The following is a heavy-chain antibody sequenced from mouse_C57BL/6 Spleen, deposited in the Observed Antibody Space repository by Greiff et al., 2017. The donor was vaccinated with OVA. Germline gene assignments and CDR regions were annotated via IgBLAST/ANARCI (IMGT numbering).Heavy chain of an antibody. CDR1: GYTFTSYW. Sequence: QVQLQQPGAELVKPGASVKLSCKASGYTFTSYWMQWVKQRPGQGLEWIGEIDPSDSYTNYHQKFKGKATLTVDTASSTAYLQLSSLTSEDSAVYYCARREYFDVWGTGTTVTVSS. J-gene: IGHJ1*03. CDR2: IDPSDSYT. CDR3: ARREYFDV. V-gene: IGHV1-50*01.